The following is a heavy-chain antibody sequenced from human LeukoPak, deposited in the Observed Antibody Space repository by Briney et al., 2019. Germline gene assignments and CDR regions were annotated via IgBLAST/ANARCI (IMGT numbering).Heavy chain of an antibody. CDR3: ARADTYYYDSSGYYQWLYFDY. J-gene: IGHJ4*02. D-gene: IGHD3-22*01. CDR1: GGSISSSNYY. Sequence: SETLSLTCTVSGGSISSSNYYWGWIRQPPGKGLEWIGSIYYSGSTYYNPSLKSRVTISVDTSKNQFSLKLSSVTAADTAVYYCARADTYYYDSSGYYQWLYFDYWGQGTLVTVSS. CDR2: IYYSGST. V-gene: IGHV4-39*07.